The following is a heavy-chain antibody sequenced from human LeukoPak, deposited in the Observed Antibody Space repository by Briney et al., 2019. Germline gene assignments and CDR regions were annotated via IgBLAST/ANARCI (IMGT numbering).Heavy chain of an antibody. CDR2: ISSSGSTI. CDR1: GFTFSRYG. CDR3: ARSATLDY. Sequence: GGSLRLSCAASGFTFSRYGMNWVRQAPGKGLEWVSYISSSGSTIYYADSLRGRFTISRDNAKNSLYLQVNSLGAQDTAVYFCARSATLDYWGQGTLVTVSS. J-gene: IGHJ4*02. D-gene: IGHD1-26*01. V-gene: IGHV3-48*04.